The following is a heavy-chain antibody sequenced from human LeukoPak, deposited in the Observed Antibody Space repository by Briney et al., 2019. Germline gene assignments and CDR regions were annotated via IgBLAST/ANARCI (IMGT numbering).Heavy chain of an antibody. CDR3: ARARSAAGTFRF. CDR2: IYYSGST. D-gene: IGHD6-13*01. J-gene: IGHJ4*02. CDR1: GGSISSYY. V-gene: IGHV4-59*01. Sequence: PSETLSLTCTVSGGSISSYYWSWIRQPPGKGLEWIGYIYYSGSTNYNPSLKSRVTISVDTSKNQFSLKLSSVTAADTAVYYCARARSAAGTFRFWGQGTLVTVSS.